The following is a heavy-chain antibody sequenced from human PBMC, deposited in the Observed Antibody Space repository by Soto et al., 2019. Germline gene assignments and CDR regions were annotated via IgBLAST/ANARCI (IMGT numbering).Heavy chain of an antibody. V-gene: IGHV1-8*01. CDR1: GYTFTSYD. J-gene: IGHJ6*02. Sequence: QVQLVQSGAEVKKPGASVKVSCKASGYTFTSYDINWVRQATGQGLEWMGWMNPNSGNTGYAQKFQGRVTMTRNTSISTAYMELSSLRSEDTAVYYCARGRDVWGSYRWNYYYGMDVWGQGTTFTVSS. CDR3: ARGRDVWGSYRWNYYYGMDV. D-gene: IGHD3-16*02. CDR2: MNPNSGNT.